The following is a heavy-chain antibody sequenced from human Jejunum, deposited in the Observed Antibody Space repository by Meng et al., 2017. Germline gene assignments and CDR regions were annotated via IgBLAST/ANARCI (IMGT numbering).Heavy chain of an antibody. CDR1: GFTFGDYA. CDR2: IRSNAYGGAT. CDR3: TRATGKY. D-gene: IGHD4-11*01. V-gene: IGHV3-49*04. Sequence: GGSLRLSCSASGFTFGDYAMSWVRQAPGKGLECVGFIRSNAYGGATVYSASVKGRFTISRDDSNSIAYLQMNSLKTEDTAVYYCTRATGKYWGQGTQVTVSS. J-gene: IGHJ4*02.